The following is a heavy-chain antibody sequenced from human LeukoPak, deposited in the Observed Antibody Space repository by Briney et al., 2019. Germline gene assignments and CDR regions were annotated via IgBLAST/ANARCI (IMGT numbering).Heavy chain of an antibody. CDR3: ASGYGLERKFDP. J-gene: IGHJ5*02. D-gene: IGHD5-18*01. CDR2: IYYSGST. CDR1: GGSISSSSYY. V-gene: IGHV4-39*01. Sequence: KPSETLSLTCTVSGGSISSSSYYWGWIRQPPGKGLEWIGSIYYSGSTYYNPSLKSRVTISVDTSKNQFSLKLSSVTAADTAVYYCASGYGLERKFDPWGQGTLVTVSS.